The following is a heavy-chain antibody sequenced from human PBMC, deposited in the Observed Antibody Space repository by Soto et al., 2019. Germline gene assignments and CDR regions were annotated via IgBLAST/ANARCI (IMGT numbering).Heavy chain of an antibody. D-gene: IGHD3-16*02. CDR3: AKSLQGYLAPFDY. V-gene: IGHV3-23*01. CDR2: ISGSGGST. J-gene: IGHJ4*02. CDR1: GFTFSSYA. Sequence: GGSLRLSCAASGFTFSSYAMSWVRQAPGKGLEWVSSISGSGGSTYYADSVKGRFTISRDNSKNTLYLQMNSLRAEDTAVYYCAKSLQGYLAPFDYWGQGTLVTVSS.